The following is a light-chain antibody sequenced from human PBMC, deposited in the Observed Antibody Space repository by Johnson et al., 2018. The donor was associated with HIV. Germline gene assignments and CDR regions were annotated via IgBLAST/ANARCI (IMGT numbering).Light chain of an antibody. CDR2: DNN. CDR3: GTWDSSLSVYV. V-gene: IGLV1-51*01. J-gene: IGLJ1*01. CDR1: SSNIGNNY. Sequence: QSVLTQPPSVSAAPGQKVTISCSGSSSNIGNNYVSWYQQLPGTAPKLVIYDNNKRPSGIPDQFSGSKSGTSATLGITGLQTGDEADYYCGTWDSSLSVYVLGTGTKVSVL.